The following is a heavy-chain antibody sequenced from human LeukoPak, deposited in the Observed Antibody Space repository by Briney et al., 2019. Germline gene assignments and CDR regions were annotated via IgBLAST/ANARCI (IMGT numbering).Heavy chain of an antibody. CDR1: GYTFTSYD. V-gene: IGHV1-8*01. CDR3: ARVTSSSWLVHFPRGPLDP. D-gene: IGHD6-13*01. J-gene: IGHJ5*02. Sequence: GASVKVSCKASGYTFTSYDINWVRQATGQGRERIGWMNPNSGNTGYAQKCQGRVTITTDTSTSTAYMELRSLRSDDPAVYYCARVTSSSWLVHFPRGPLDPWGKGPLVTVSS. CDR2: MNPNSGNT.